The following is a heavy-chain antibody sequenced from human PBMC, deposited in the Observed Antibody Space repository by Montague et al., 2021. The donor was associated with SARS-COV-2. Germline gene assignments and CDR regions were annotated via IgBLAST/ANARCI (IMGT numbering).Heavy chain of an antibody. CDR3: ARDPLDYGLWSSGSYYNAYYYYYGMDV. CDR1: GFTFSSYS. V-gene: IGHV3-21*01. CDR2: ISSSSSYI. Sequence: SLRLSCAASGFTFSSYSMNWVRQAPGKGLEWVSSISSSSSYIYYADSVKGRFTISRGNAKNSLYLQMNSLRAEDTAVYYCARDPLDYGLWSSGSYYNAYYYYYGMDVWGRGTTVTVSS. J-gene: IGHJ6*02. D-gene: IGHD3-10*01.